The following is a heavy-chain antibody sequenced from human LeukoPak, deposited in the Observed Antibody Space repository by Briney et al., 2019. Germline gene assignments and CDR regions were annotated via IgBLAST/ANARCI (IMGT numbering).Heavy chain of an antibody. CDR1: GFTFSSYE. Sequence: PGGSLRLSCAASGFTFSSYEMNWVRQAPGKGLEWVSYISSSGSTIYYADSVKGRFTISRDNAKNSLYLQMSSLRAEDTAVYYCASMTTVTITFHNFDYWGQGTLVTVSS. J-gene: IGHJ4*02. CDR2: ISSSGSTI. V-gene: IGHV3-48*03. D-gene: IGHD4-17*01. CDR3: ASMTTVTITFHNFDY.